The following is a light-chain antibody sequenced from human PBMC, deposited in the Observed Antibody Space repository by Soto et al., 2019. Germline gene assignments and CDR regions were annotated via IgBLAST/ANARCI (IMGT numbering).Light chain of an antibody. CDR2: AAS. Sequence: IQLTQSPSSLSASVGDRVTITCRASQGISSYLAWYQQKPGKAPKLLIYAASTLQSGVPSRFSGSGSGTDFTLTISSLQPEDFVTYYCQQLIPMYTFGQGTKLEIK. V-gene: IGKV1-9*01. CDR1: QGISSY. J-gene: IGKJ2*01. CDR3: QQLIPMYT.